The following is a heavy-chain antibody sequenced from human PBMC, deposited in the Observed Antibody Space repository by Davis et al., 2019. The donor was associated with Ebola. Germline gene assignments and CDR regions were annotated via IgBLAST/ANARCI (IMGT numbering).Heavy chain of an antibody. CDR2: MNPNSGNT. J-gene: IGHJ1*01. CDR3: ARVHQVAHYDSSGYYLTAEYFQH. Sequence: AASVKVSCTASGYTFTSYDINWVRQATGQGLEWMGWMNPNSGNTDYAQKFQGRVTMTRNPSISTAYMELRSLRSEDTAGYYCARVHQVAHYDSSGYYLTAEYFQHWGQGTLVTVSS. CDR1: GYTFTSYD. D-gene: IGHD3-22*01. V-gene: IGHV1-8*01.